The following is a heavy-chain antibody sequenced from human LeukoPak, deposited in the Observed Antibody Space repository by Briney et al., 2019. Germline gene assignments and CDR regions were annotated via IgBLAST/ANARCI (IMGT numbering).Heavy chain of an antibody. V-gene: IGHV1-2*02. J-gene: IGHJ6*02. CDR1: GYTFTGYY. CDR3: AREEYSGSYYGMDV. CDR2: INPNSGGT. Sequence: ASVTVSCTASGYTFTGYYMHWVRQAPGQGLEWMGWINPNSGGTNYAQKFQGRVTMTRDTSISTAYMELSRLRSDDTAVYYCAREEYSGSYYGMDVWGQGTTVTVSS. D-gene: IGHD1-26*01.